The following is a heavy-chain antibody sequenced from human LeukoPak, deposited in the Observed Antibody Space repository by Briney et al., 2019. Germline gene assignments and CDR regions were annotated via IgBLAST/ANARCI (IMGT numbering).Heavy chain of an antibody. CDR1: GGSISSSSYY. D-gene: IGHD5-18*01. V-gene: IGHV4-39*07. Sequence: PSETLSLTCTVSGGSISSSSYYWGWIRQPPGKGLEWIGSIYYSGSTYYNPSLKSRVTISVDTSKNQFSLKLSSVTAADTAVYYCATARIQLLNYFDYWGQGTLVTVSS. CDR3: ATARIQLLNYFDY. J-gene: IGHJ4*02. CDR2: IYYSGST.